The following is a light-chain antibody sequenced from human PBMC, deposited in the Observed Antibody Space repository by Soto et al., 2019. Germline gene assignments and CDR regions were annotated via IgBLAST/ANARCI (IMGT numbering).Light chain of an antibody. CDR2: LGS. CDR3: MQALQTWT. Sequence: DIVTTQSPLSLPVTPGEPASISCRSSQSLLHSNGYSYLDWYLQKPGQSPQLLIYLGSNRASGVPDRFSGSGSGTDFTLKISRVEAEDVGVYYCMQALQTWTFGQGTKVEIK. CDR1: QSLLHSNGYSY. J-gene: IGKJ1*01. V-gene: IGKV2-28*01.